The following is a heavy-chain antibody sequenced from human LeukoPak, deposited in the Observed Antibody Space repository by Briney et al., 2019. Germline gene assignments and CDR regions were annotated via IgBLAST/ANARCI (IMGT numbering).Heavy chain of an antibody. D-gene: IGHD3-10*01. CDR2: TYYSRST. V-gene: IGHV4-31*03. Sequence: SETLSLTCTVSGGSISSGGYYWSWIRQHPGKGLEWIGYTYYSRSTYYNPSLKSRVTISVDTSKNQFSLKLSSVTAADTAVYYCARDDTGSDIYWGQGTLVTVSS. CDR3: ARDDTGSDIY. CDR1: GGSISSGGYY. J-gene: IGHJ4*02.